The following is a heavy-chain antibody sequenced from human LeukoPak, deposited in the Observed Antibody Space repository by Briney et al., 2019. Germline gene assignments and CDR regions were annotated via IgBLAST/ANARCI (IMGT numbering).Heavy chain of an antibody. J-gene: IGHJ3*02. Sequence: SVKVSCKASGGTFSSYAISWVRQAPGQGLEWMGGIIPIFGTANYAQKFQGRVTITANESTSTAYMELSSLRSEDTAVYYCARPALHYYDILTGYYQDAFDIWGQGTMVTVSS. CDR2: IIPIFGTA. V-gene: IGHV1-69*13. D-gene: IGHD3-9*01. CDR3: ARPALHYYDILTGYYQDAFDI. CDR1: GGTFSSYA.